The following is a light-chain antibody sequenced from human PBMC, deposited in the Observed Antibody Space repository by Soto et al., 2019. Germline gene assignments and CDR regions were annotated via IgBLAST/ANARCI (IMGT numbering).Light chain of an antibody. CDR3: CSSAGSSTFLYV. Sequence: QSALTQPASVSGSPGQSITISCTGTSSDVGSYNLVSWYQQHPGKAPKLMIYEGSKRHSGVSNRFSGSKSGNTASLTISGLLAEEESDSSCCSSAGSSTFLYVFGTGTKGTVL. CDR2: EGS. V-gene: IGLV2-23*03. CDR1: SSDVGSYNL. J-gene: IGLJ1*01.